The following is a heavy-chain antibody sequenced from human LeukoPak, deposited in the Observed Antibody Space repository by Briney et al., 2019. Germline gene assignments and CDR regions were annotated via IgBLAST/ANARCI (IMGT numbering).Heavy chain of an antibody. CDR3: AKGEGGRYSYGLIAFDAFDI. J-gene: IGHJ3*02. CDR1: GYTLTVYY. Sequence: GASVKVSCKASGYTLTVYYIHWVRQAPGQGLEWMGRINPNSGDTNFAQKFQGRVTMTRDTSISTAYMDLSGLRPDDTAVYYCAKGEGGRYSYGLIAFDAFDIWGQGTMVTVSS. V-gene: IGHV1-2*06. CDR2: INPNSGDT. D-gene: IGHD5-18*01.